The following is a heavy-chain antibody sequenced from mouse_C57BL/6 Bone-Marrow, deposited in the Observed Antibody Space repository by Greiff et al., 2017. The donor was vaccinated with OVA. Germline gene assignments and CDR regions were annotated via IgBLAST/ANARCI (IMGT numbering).Heavy chain of an antibody. V-gene: IGHV5-17*01. CDR1: GFTFSDYG. J-gene: IGHJ2*01. D-gene: IGHD2-4*01. CDR2: ISSGSSTI. CDR3: ARRDYDYFDY. Sequence: EVLLVESGGGLVKPGGSLKLSCAASGFTFSDYGMHWVRQAPEKGLEWVAYISSGSSTIYYADTVKGRFTFSRDNAKNTLFLQMTSLRSEDSAMYYCARRDYDYFDYWGQGTTLTVSS.